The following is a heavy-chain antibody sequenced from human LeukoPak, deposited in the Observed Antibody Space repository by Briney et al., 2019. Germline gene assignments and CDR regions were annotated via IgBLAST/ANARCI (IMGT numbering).Heavy chain of an antibody. J-gene: IGHJ4*02. V-gene: IGHV1-69*02. CDR2: IIPILGIA. Sequence: SVKVSCKASGGTFSSYTISWVRQAPGQGLEWMGRIIPILGIANYAQKFQGRVTITADKSTSTAYMELSSLRSEDTAVYYCARALVTIWSGYLNNWGQGILVTVSS. CDR1: GGTFSSYT. CDR3: ARALVTIWSGYLNN. D-gene: IGHD3-3*01.